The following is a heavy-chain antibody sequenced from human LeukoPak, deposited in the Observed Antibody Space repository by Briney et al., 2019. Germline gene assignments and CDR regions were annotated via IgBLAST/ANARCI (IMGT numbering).Heavy chain of an antibody. D-gene: IGHD3-10*01. J-gene: IGHJ6*03. Sequence: SETLSLTCTVSGGSISTSSYYWGWIRQPPGKGLQWIGSIYYNGSTYYNPSLKSRVIISIDTSKNQFFLKLSSVTAADTAVFYCARHKMVRGIGYYYYMDVWGKGTTVTISS. CDR3: ARHKMVRGIGYYYYMDV. CDR1: GGSISTSSYY. V-gene: IGHV4-39*01. CDR2: IYYNGST.